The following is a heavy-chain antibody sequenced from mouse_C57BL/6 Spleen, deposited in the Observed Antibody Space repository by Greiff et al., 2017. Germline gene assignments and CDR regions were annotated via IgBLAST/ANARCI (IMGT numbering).Heavy chain of an antibody. CDR2: IDPEGGDT. CDR3: TTGGLRRHWDFDV. CDR1: GFNITDYY. V-gene: IGHV14-1*01. J-gene: IGHJ1*03. D-gene: IGHD2-4*01. Sequence: VQLQQSGAELVRPGASVKLSCTASGFNITDYYMHWVKQRPEQGLEWIGRIDPEGGDTEYAPKFQGKATMTADTSSNTAYLQLSSLTSEDTAVYYCTTGGLRRHWDFDVWGTGTTVTVSS.